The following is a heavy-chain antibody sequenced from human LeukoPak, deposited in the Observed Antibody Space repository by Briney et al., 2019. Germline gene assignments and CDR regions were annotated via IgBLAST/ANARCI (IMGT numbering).Heavy chain of an antibody. Sequence: ASVKVSCKASGYTFTSYYMHWVRQAPGQGLEWMGIINPSGGSTSYAQKFQGRVTMTRDTSTSTVYMELSSLKASDTAMYYCARRGPTAADAFDIWGQGTMVTVSS. J-gene: IGHJ3*02. D-gene: IGHD6-13*01. V-gene: IGHV1-46*01. CDR2: INPSGGST. CDR3: ARRGPTAADAFDI. CDR1: GYTFTSYY.